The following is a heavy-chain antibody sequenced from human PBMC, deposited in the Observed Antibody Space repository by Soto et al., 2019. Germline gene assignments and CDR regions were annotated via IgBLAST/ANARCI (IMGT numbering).Heavy chain of an antibody. CDR2: IYYSGST. CDR1: GGSISSGDYY. D-gene: IGHD3-22*01. Sequence: SETLSLTCTVSGGSISSGDYYWSWIRQPPGKGLEWIGYIYYSGSTYYNPSLKSRVTISVDTSKNQFSLKLSSVTAADTAVYYCARAYHHYYDSSGYIDYWGPGTLLSVSS. J-gene: IGHJ4*02. CDR3: ARAYHHYYDSSGYIDY. V-gene: IGHV4-30-4*01.